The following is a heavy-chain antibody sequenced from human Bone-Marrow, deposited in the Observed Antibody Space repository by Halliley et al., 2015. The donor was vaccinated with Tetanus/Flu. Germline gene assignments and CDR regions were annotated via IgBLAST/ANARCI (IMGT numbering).Heavy chain of an antibody. CDR1: GFIFGNYD. CDR2: LSGNGANT. CDR3: VKRNAGGWYES. Sequence: SLRLSCSASGFIFGNYDMHWVRQAPGKGLEYVSGLSGNGANTDYADAVKGRFTISRDNSKNTLYLQMSSLLTEDTAIYFCVKRNAGGWYESWGQGTLVTVSS. V-gene: IGHV3-64D*06. J-gene: IGHJ5*02. D-gene: IGHD6-19*01.